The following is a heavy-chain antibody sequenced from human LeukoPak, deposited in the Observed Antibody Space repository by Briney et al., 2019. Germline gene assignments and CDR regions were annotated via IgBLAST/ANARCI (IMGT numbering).Heavy chain of an antibody. Sequence: PGGSLRLSCAASGFTFSSYAMSWVRQASGKGLEWVGLIRTKANTYATAYAASVTGRFTISRDDSKTTSYLQMNSLKTEDTALYFCTTSYSGNSWYDWFGPWGQGTLVTVSS. V-gene: IGHV3-73*01. D-gene: IGHD6-13*01. J-gene: IGHJ5*02. CDR2: IRTKANTYAT. CDR3: TTSYSGNSWYDWFGP. CDR1: GFTFSSYA.